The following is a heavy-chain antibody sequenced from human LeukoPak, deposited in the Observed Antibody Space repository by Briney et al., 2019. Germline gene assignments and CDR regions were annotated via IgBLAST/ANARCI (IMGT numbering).Heavy chain of an antibody. Sequence: SVKVSCKASGGTFSSYAISWVRQAPGQGLEWMGRIIPILGIANYAQKFQGRVTITADKSTSTAYMELSSLRSEDTAVYYCAMLVATTEYYFDYWGRGTLVTVSS. CDR3: AMLVATTEYYFDY. CDR1: GGTFSSYA. D-gene: IGHD5-12*01. CDR2: IIPILGIA. J-gene: IGHJ4*02. V-gene: IGHV1-69*04.